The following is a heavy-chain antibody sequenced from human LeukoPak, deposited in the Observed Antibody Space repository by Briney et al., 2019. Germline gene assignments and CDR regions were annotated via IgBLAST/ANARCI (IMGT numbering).Heavy chain of an antibody. CDR1: GVPFSNYY. Sequence: SETLSLTCGVSGVPFSNYYWSWVRQSPTQGLEWIGEINHSGYTNYNPSLKSRVTMSIDTSKNQFSLKLTSVTAADAGVYYCTRAVAGHPDWGQGTLATVSS. V-gene: IGHV4-34*01. CDR3: TRAVAGHPD. D-gene: IGHD6-19*01. CDR2: INHSGYT. J-gene: IGHJ4*02.